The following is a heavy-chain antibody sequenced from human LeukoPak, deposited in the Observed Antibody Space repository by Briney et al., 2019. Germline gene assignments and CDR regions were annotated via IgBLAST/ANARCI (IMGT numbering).Heavy chain of an antibody. CDR2: INPNSGGT. CDR1: GYTFTGYY. D-gene: IGHD3-10*01. V-gene: IGHV1-2*02. Sequence: GASVKVSCKASGYTFTGYYMHWVRQAPGQGLEWMGWINPNSGGTNYAQKFQGRVTMTRDTSISTAYMELSRVRSDDTALYYCATVTRRYYYDSRSYRWYFDLWGRGTLVTVSS. CDR3: ATVTRRYYYDSRSYRWYFDL. J-gene: IGHJ2*01.